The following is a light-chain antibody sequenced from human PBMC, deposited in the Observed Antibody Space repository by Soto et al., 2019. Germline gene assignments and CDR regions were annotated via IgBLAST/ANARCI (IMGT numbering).Light chain of an antibody. J-gene: IGKJ5*01. V-gene: IGKV3-15*01. Sequence: EMVMTKSPAILSVSPAASATLSCRASPSVNSNYLAWYQQQPGQPPRLLIYGISTRATGVPARFSGSGSGTEFSLTISSLQSEDFAIYYCQQCSTWWWTFGQGTQL. CDR1: PSVNSN. CDR2: GIS. CDR3: QQCSTWWWT.